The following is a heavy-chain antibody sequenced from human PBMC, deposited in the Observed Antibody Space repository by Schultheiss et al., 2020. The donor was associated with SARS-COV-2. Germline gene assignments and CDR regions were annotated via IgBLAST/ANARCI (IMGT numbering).Heavy chain of an antibody. CDR1: GFIFSRSA. J-gene: IGHJ3*02. CDR3: ASHSSSWFIDAFDI. V-gene: IGHV3-30*03. Sequence: GGSLRLSCAAPGFIFSRSAMTWVRQAPGKGLEWVAVISYDGSNKYYADSVKGRFTISRDNSKNTLYLQMNSLRAEDTAVYYCASHSSSWFIDAFDIWGQGTMVTVSS. D-gene: IGHD6-13*01. CDR2: ISYDGSNK.